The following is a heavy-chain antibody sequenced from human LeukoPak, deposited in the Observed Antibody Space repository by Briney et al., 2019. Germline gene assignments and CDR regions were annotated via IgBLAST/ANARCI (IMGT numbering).Heavy chain of an antibody. V-gene: IGHV4-59*11. CDR1: GGSISSHY. Sequence: SETLSLTCTVSGGSISSHYWSWIRQPPGEGLEWIGYIYYSGSTNYNPSLKCRVTISVDTSKNQFSLKLSSVTAADTAVYYCAREYSSSSGAFDIWGQGTMVTVSS. J-gene: IGHJ3*02. D-gene: IGHD6-6*01. CDR2: IYYSGST. CDR3: AREYSSSSGAFDI.